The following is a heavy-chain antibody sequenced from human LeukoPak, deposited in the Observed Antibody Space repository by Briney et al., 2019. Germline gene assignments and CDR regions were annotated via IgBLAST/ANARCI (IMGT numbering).Heavy chain of an antibody. CDR3: ARHTLDYYYYYYMDV. V-gene: IGHV4-39*01. Sequence: PSETLSLTCTVSGGSISSSSYYWGWIRQPPGKGLEWIGSIYYSGSTYYNPSPKSRVTISVDTSKNQFSLKLSSVTAADTAVYYCARHTLDYYYYYYMDVWGKGTTVTISS. J-gene: IGHJ6*03. CDR1: GGSISSSSYY. CDR2: IYYSGST.